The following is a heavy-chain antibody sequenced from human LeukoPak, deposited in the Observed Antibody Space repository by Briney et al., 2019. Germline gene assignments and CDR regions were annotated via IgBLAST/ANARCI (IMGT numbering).Heavy chain of an antibody. J-gene: IGHJ5*01. D-gene: IGHD6-13*01. CDR1: GFTFSSYA. Sequence: PGRSLRLSCAASGFTFSSYAMSWVRQAPGKGLEWVSGISGNSVSTYYADSVKGRFTISRDNSKNTLFLQMSSLRAEDTAVYYCARAYSSSWYDFWGQGTLVTVSS. V-gene: IGHV3-23*01. CDR3: ARAYSSSWYDF. CDR2: ISGNSVST.